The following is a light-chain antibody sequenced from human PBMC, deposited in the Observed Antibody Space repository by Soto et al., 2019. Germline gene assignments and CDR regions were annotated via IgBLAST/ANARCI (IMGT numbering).Light chain of an antibody. CDR2: EVS. J-gene: IGLJ2*01. CDR3: SSYTGSVSVV. V-gene: IGLV2-14*01. CDR1: TSDVGGYNY. Sequence: QSALTQPASVSGSLGQSITISCTGTTSDVGGYNYVSWYQQHPGKVPKLMIYEVSDRPSGVSDRFSGSRSGNRASLTISALQPEDEAVYYCSSYTGSVSVVFGGGTKVTVL.